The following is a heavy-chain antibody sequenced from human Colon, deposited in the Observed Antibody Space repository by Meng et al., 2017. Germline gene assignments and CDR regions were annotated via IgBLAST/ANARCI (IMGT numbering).Heavy chain of an antibody. J-gene: IGHJ4*02. Sequence: QVQLVQSGAPVKKPGASVTVSCKASGYTLYIHWVRLRPGEGLEWMGRINPRTGDTKFAQSFQGRVTMTRDTSTTTFSMDLRSLTTDDSAIYFCARESADGGSFDLWGQGTLVTVSS. CDR2: INPRTGDT. V-gene: IGHV1-2*06. CDR1: GYTLY. CDR3: ARESADGGSFDL. D-gene: IGHD2-15*01.